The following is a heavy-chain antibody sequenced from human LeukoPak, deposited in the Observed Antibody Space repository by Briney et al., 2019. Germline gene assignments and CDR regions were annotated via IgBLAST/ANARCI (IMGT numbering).Heavy chain of an antibody. CDR2: IKQDGSEK. CDR1: GFSFSSHW. D-gene: IGHD3-22*01. Sequence: PGGSLRLSCAASGFSFSSHWMSWVRQAPGKGLEWVANIKQDGSEKYYVDSVKGRFTISRNNAKNTLYLQMNSLRAEDTAVYYCARASSGFDYWGQGTLVTVSS. J-gene: IGHJ4*02. V-gene: IGHV3-7*04. CDR3: ARASSGFDY.